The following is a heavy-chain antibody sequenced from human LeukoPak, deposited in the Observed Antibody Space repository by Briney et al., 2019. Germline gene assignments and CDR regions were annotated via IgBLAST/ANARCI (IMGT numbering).Heavy chain of an antibody. D-gene: IGHD5-24*01. Sequence: ASVKVSCKASGYTFTNYGISWVRQAPGQGLEWMGRIIPILGIANYAQKFQGRVTITADKSTSTAYMELSSLRSEDTAVYYCARERWLQFRCAFDIWGQGTMVTVSS. CDR2: IIPILGIA. CDR3: ARERWLQFRCAFDI. J-gene: IGHJ3*02. V-gene: IGHV1-69*04. CDR1: GYTFTNYG.